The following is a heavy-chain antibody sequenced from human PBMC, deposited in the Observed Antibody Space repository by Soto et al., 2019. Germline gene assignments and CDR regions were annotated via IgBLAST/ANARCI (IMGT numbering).Heavy chain of an antibody. V-gene: IGHV1-46*03. J-gene: IGHJ4*02. Sequence: ASVKVSCKASGYTFPTYYMHWVRQAPGQGLEWLGLINPSGGSTSYPQKFQGRVTMTGDTSTTTVYTDLSSLRSEDTAVYYCARGYYGSGSLVLDYWGQGTQVTVSS. CDR1: GYTFPTYY. CDR3: ARGYYGSGSLVLDY. D-gene: IGHD3-10*01. CDR2: INPSGGST.